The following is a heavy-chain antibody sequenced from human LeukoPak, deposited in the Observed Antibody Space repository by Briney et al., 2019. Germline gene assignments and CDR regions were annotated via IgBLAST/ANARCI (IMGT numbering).Heavy chain of an antibody. CDR3: AELGITMIGGV. J-gene: IGHJ6*04. CDR1: GFTFSSYS. D-gene: IGHD3-10*02. Sequence: GGSLRLSCAASGFTFSSYSMNWVRQAPGKGLEWVSSISSRSTYIYYADSVKGRFTISRDNAKNSLYLQMNGLRAEDTAVYYCAELGITMIGGVWGKGTTVTISS. CDR2: ISSRSTYI. V-gene: IGHV3-21*01.